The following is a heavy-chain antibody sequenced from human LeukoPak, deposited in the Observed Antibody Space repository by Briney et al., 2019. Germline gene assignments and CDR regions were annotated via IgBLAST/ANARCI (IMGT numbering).Heavy chain of an antibody. Sequence: PGGSLRLSCAASGFTFSRYWMHWVRQAPGKGLVWVSRIDSDGSSTGYTDSVKGRFTISRDNAKNTLYLQMNSLRAEDTAVYYCAREIFRWGGYWGQGTLVTVSS. J-gene: IGHJ4*02. CDR1: GFTFSRYW. CDR2: IDSDGSST. CDR3: AREIFRWGGY. V-gene: IGHV3-74*01. D-gene: IGHD3-3*01.